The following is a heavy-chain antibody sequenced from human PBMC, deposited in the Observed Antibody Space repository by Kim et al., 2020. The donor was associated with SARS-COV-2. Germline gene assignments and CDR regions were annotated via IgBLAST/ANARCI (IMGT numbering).Heavy chain of an antibody. J-gene: IGHJ4*02. CDR2: IYYSGST. D-gene: IGHD2-21*02. CDR1: GGSVSSGSYY. V-gene: IGHV4-61*01. CDR3: ANNCGGDCYEYYFDY. Sequence: SETLSLTCTVSGGSVSSGSYYWSWIRQPPGKGLEWIGYIYYSGSTNYNPSLKSRVTISVDTSKNQFSLKLSSVTAADTAVYYCANNCGGDCYEYYFDYWGQGTLVTVSS.